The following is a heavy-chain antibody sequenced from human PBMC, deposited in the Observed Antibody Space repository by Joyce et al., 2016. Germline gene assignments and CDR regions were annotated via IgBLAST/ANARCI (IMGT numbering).Heavy chain of an antibody. CDR1: GGSFNRYS. D-gene: IGHD3-10*01. V-gene: IGHV1-69*08. J-gene: IGHJ5*02. CDR2: IIPILNTV. Sequence: QVQLVQSGAEVKKPGSSVKVSCKASGGSFNRYSFIWVRQAPGQGLEWMGRIIPILNTVNYTQKLQGRISITADAATKTVDMELSSLRSDDTAVFFCATLSYGSGGHWFDPWGQGTLVTVSS. CDR3: ATLSYGSGGHWFDP.